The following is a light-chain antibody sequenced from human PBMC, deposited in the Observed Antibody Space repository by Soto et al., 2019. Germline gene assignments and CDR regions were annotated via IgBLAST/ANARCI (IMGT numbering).Light chain of an antibody. V-gene: IGKV3-11*01. J-gene: IGKJ5*01. Sequence: EIVLTQSPATLSLSAGERATLSWRASQSVSSSLVWYQKKPGQAPRLLIYDASNRATGIPARFSGSGSGTDLTLTISSLEPEDFAVYYCQQRSNWPPITFGQGTRLEIK. CDR3: QQRSNWPPIT. CDR2: DAS. CDR1: QSVSSS.